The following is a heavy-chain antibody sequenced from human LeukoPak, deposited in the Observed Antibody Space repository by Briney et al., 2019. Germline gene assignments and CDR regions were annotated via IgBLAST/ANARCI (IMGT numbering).Heavy chain of an antibody. CDR3: ARGFVKYDFWGGYYPIHYYYYYYMDV. V-gene: IGHV1-8*03. CDR2: MNPNSGNT. Sequence: ASVKVSCKASGYTFTSYDINWVRQATGQGLEWMGWMNPNSGNTGYAQKFQGRVTITRNTSISTAYTELSSLRSEDTAVYYCARGFVKYDFWGGYYPIHYYYYYYMDVWGKGTTVTVSS. D-gene: IGHD3-3*01. CDR1: GYTFTSYD. J-gene: IGHJ6*03.